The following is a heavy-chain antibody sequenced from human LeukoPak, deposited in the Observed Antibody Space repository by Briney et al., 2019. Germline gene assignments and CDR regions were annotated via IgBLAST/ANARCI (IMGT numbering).Heavy chain of an antibody. J-gene: IGHJ6*02. Sequence: ASVKVSCKASGYTFTGYYMHWVRQAPGQGLEWMGRINPNSGGTNYAQKFQGRVTMTRETSISTAYMELSRLRSDDTAVYYCAGGIRNTMVRGVLPYYYYYGTDVWGQGTTVTVSS. V-gene: IGHV1-2*06. CDR2: INPNSGGT. CDR1: GYTFTGYY. D-gene: IGHD3-10*01. CDR3: AGGIRNTMVRGVLPYYYYYGTDV.